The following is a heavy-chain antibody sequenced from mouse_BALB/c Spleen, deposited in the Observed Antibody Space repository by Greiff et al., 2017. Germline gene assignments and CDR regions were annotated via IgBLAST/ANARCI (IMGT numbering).Heavy chain of an antibody. J-gene: IGHJ3*01. CDR1: GFSLTSYG. Sequence: QVQLKESGPGLVAPSQSLSITCTVSGFSLTSYGVHWVRQPPGKGLEWLGVIWAGGSTNYYSALMSRLSISKDNSKSQVFLKMNSLQTDDTAMYYCAREKYGNYQFAYWGQGTLVTVSA. CDR3: AREKYGNYQFAY. D-gene: IGHD2-10*02. CDR2: IWAGGST. V-gene: IGHV2-9*02.